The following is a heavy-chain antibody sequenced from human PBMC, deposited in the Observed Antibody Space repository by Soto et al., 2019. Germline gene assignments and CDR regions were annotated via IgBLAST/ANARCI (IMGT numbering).Heavy chain of an antibody. Sequence: QVQLVQSGAEVKKPGSSVKVSCKASGGTFSSYTISWVRQAPGQGLEWMGRIIPILGIANYAQKFQGRVTIXXDXSXXTAYMALSSLRSEDTAVYYCARKYYYGSGTYYFDYWGQGTLVTVSS. V-gene: IGHV1-69*02. D-gene: IGHD3-10*01. CDR3: ARKYYYGSGTYYFDY. J-gene: IGHJ4*02. CDR1: GGTFSSYT. CDR2: IIPILGIA.